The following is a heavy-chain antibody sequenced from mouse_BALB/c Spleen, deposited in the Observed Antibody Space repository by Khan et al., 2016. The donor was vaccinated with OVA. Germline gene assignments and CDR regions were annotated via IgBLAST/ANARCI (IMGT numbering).Heavy chain of an antibody. D-gene: IGHD1-1*01. CDR1: GFTFSTYG. J-gene: IGHJ2*01. CDR2: IGGDSSTI. V-gene: IGHV5-17*02. Sequence: EVELVESEGGLVQPGGSRKLSCAASGFTFSTYGMHWVRQAPEKGLEWVAYIGGDSSTIHYADTVKGRFTTSRDHPKNTLFLQMTSLMSEDTASYYCSTSYFYGYYFDYWGPGTTLTVSS. CDR3: STSYFYGYYFDY.